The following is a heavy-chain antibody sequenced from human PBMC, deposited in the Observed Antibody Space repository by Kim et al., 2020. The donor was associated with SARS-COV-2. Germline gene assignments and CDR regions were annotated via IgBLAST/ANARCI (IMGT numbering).Heavy chain of an antibody. V-gene: IGHV3-11*06. Sequence: GGSLRLSCAASGFTFSDYYMSWIRQAPGKGLEWVSYISSSSSYTNYADSVKGRFTISRDNAKNSLYLQMNSLRAEDTAVYYCARGGEEMATYSGFDAFDIWGQGTMVTVSS. J-gene: IGHJ3*02. CDR2: ISSSSSYT. CDR1: GFTFSDYY. CDR3: ARGGEEMATYSGFDAFDI. D-gene: IGHD2-21*01.